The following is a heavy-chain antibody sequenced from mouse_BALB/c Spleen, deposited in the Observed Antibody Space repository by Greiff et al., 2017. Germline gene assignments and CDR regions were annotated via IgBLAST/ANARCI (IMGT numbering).Heavy chain of an antibody. CDR1: GYTFTSYW. D-gene: IGHD1-1*01. CDR3: ARLDTVVDY. V-gene: IGHV1-7*01. J-gene: IGHJ2*01. Sequence: VQLQQSGAELAKPGASVKMSCKASGYTFTSYWMHWVKQRPGQGLEWIGYINPSTGYTEYNQKFKDKATLTADKSSSTAYMQLSSLTSEDSAVYYCARLDTVVDYWGQGTTLTVSS. CDR2: INPSTGYT.